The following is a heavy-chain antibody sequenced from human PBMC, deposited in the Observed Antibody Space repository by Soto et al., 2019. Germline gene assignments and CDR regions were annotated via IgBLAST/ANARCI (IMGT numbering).Heavy chain of an antibody. Sequence: QVQLQESGPGLVKPSGTLSLTCAVSGGSISSSNWWSWVRQPPGKGLEWIGEIYHSGSTNYNPSLKSRVTISVDKSKNQFSLKLSSVTAADTAVYYCARAHGYDFWSGHRDYGMDVWGQGTTVTVSS. J-gene: IGHJ6*02. CDR3: ARAHGYDFWSGHRDYGMDV. D-gene: IGHD3-3*01. CDR1: GGSISSSNW. V-gene: IGHV4-4*02. CDR2: IYHSGST.